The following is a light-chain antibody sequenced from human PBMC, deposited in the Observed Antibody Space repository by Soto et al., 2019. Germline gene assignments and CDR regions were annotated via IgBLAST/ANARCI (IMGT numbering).Light chain of an antibody. CDR1: QDINIY. CDR2: DAS. V-gene: IGKV1-33*01. Sequence: DIPMTQSPSSLFASVGDRVPLTCQATQDINIYLNWYQQKPGKAPNLLIYDASNLEIGVPSRFSGSGSGTHFTFTISSLQTEDIGTYYCQQYDILPITFGRGTRLE. CDR3: QQYDILPIT. J-gene: IGKJ5*01.